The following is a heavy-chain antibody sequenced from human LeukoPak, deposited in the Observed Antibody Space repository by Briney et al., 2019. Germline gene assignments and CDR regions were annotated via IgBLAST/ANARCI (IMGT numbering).Heavy chain of an antibody. Sequence: PGGSLRLSCAASGFTFSSYAMHWVRQAPAKGLEWVAVISYDGSNKYYADSVKGRFTISRDNSKNTLYLQMNSLRAEDTAVYYCAKDKYSYGLWTADYWGQGTLVTVSS. J-gene: IGHJ4*02. CDR3: AKDKYSYGLWTADY. D-gene: IGHD5-18*01. CDR2: ISYDGSNK. V-gene: IGHV3-30*18. CDR1: GFTFSSYA.